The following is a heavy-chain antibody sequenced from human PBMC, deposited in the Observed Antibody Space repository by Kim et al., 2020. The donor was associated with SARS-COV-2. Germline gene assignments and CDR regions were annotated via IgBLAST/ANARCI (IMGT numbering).Heavy chain of an antibody. Sequence: SETLSLTCTVSGGSISSYYWSWIRQPPGKGLEWIGYIYYSGSTNYNPSLKSRVTISVDTSKNQFSLKLSSVTAADTAVYYCAREGRGYCSSTSCYSAFDIWGQGTMVTVSS. D-gene: IGHD2-2*01. CDR3: AREGRGYCSSTSCYSAFDI. CDR2: IYYSGST. V-gene: IGHV4-59*01. CDR1: GGSISSYY. J-gene: IGHJ3*02.